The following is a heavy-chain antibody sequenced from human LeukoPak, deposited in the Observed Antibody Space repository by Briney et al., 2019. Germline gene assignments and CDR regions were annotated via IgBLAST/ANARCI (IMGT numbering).Heavy chain of an antibody. CDR2: ISYDGSNK. J-gene: IGHJ3*02. CDR3: ANDLVVGSGWSLYNDAFDI. D-gene: IGHD6-19*01. Sequence: GGSLRLSCSASGFTFSRHAVNWVRQAPGKGLEWVAVISYDGSNKYYADSVKGRFTISRDNSKNTLYLQMNSLRAEDTAVYYCANDLVVGSGWSLYNDAFDIWGQGTMVTVSS. CDR1: GFTFSRHA. V-gene: IGHV3-30*18.